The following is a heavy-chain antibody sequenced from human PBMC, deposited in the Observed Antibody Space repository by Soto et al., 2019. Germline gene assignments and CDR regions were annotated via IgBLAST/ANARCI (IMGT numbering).Heavy chain of an antibody. Sequence: XSVKVSCKASGYTFTSYSVHWVRQAPGQRLEWMGWINAGNGNTEFSQKFQGRVTSTRDTSASTVYMELSSLRSEDTAVYYCARVRNAVADFDYWGQGTVVTVSS. CDR2: INAGNGNT. CDR3: ARVRNAVADFDY. CDR1: GYTFTSYS. J-gene: IGHJ4*02. D-gene: IGHD6-19*01. V-gene: IGHV1-3*01.